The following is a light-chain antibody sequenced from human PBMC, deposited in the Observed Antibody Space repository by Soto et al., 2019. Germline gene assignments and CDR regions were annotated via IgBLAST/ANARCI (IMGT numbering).Light chain of an antibody. CDR3: QQRNNWPWT. CDR1: QDITNY. V-gene: IGKV1-33*01. Sequence: DIQMTQSPSSLSASVGDRVTITCQASQDITNYLNWYQQKPGRAPRLLLYDASSLETGVPSRFSGSGSGTEFTLTIRSLQPDDIATYYCQQRNNWPWTFGQGTKVDIK. CDR2: DAS. J-gene: IGKJ1*01.